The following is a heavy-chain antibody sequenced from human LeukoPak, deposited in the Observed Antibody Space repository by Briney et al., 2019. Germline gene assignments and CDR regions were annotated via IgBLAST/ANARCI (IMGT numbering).Heavy chain of an antibody. CDR1: GGSISSYY. D-gene: IGHD2-2*01. J-gene: IGHJ4*02. Sequence: PSETLSLTCTVSGGSISSYYWSWIRQAAGKALEWIGRIYTSGNTNYNPSLKSRVTISVDKSKNQFSLKLISVTAADTGMYYCAVDNRDYWGQGTLVTVSS. V-gene: IGHV4-4*07. CDR2: IYTSGNT. CDR3: AVDNRDY.